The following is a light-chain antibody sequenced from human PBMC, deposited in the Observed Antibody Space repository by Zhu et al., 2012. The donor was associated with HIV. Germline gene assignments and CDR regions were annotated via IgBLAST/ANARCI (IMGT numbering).Light chain of an antibody. CDR2: KAS. CDR1: QSISSW. J-gene: IGKJ2*03. CDR3: QQYGLSPDYS. Sequence: DIQMTQSPSTLSASVGDRVTITCRASQSISSWLAWYQQKPGKAPKLLIFKASTLESGVPSRFSGSGSGTDFTLTISRVEPEDFAVYYCQQYGLSPDYSFGQGTRLEIK. V-gene: IGKV1-5*03.